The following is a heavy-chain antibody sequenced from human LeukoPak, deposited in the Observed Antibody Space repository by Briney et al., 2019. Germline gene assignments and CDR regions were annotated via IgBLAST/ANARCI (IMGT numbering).Heavy chain of an antibody. D-gene: IGHD3-22*01. CDR1: GFTFSGYS. CDR2: FGTRSTSI. J-gene: IGHJ4*02. Sequence: GGPLSLSCTASGFTFSGYSMNWIRQAPGKGLEWVSSFGTRSTSIYHAGSVKGRFAISRDNAKNSLYLQMNSLRAEDTALYYCAREVSEGFDFWGQGTLVTVSS. V-gene: IGHV3-21*01. CDR3: AREVSEGFDF.